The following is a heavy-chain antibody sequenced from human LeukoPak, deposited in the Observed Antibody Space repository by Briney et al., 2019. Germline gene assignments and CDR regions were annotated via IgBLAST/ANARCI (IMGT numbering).Heavy chain of an antibody. D-gene: IGHD2-15*01. J-gene: IGHJ4*02. CDR2: IIPILGIA. CDR1: GGTFSSYA. CDR3: ARIRGSGVYYFDY. V-gene: IGHV1-69*04. Sequence: ASVKVSCKASGGTFSSYAISWVRQAPGQGLEWMGRIIPILGIANYAQKFQGRVTITADKSTSTAYMELSSLRSEDTAVYYCARIRGSGVYYFDYWGQGTLVTVSS.